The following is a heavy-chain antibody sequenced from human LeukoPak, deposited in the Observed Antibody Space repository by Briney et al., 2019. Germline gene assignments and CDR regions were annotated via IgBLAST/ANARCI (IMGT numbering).Heavy chain of an antibody. J-gene: IGHJ6*02. CDR2: ISSSSSTI. D-gene: IGHD4-11*01. CDR1: GFTFSSYA. V-gene: IGHV3-48*02. CDR3: ARDDALHHYGMDV. Sequence: GGSLRLSCAAAGFTFSSYAMNWVRQAPGKGLEWVSVISSSSSTIYYADSVKGRFTISRDNAKNSLYLQMNSLRDEDTAVYYCARDDALHHYGMDVWGQGTTVTVSS.